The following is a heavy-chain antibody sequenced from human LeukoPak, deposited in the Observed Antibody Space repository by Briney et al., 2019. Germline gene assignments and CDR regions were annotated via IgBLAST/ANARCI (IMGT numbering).Heavy chain of an antibody. Sequence: PGGSLRLSCAASGLTASHNVNNAMSWVRHAPGKGLEWVSGITTSRSTYYADSVKGRFTISRENSNNPLYLHMDSLRAEDTAVYYCAKAPVWNYYYGLDVWGQGTTVTVSS. CDR2: ITTSRST. V-gene: IGHV3-23*01. CDR1: GLTASHNVNNA. CDR3: AKAPVWNYYYGLDV. D-gene: IGHD2-21*01. J-gene: IGHJ6*02.